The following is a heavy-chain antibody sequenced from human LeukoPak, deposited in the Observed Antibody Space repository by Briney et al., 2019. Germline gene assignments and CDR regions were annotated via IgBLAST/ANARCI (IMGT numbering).Heavy chain of an antibody. D-gene: IGHD1-7*01. CDR2: TSDRGDYT. CDR3: ARKAQYNGHYPLDY. V-gene: IGHV3-23*01. J-gene: IGHJ4*02. Sequence: GGSLRHSCEASGFTFTSYSMSWVRQAPGKGQEWVSGTSDRGDYTYYADSVKGRFTISRDSSKNTLFLQMNSLRAEDTALYFCARKAQYNGHYPLDYWGQGTLVTVSS. CDR1: GFTFTSYS.